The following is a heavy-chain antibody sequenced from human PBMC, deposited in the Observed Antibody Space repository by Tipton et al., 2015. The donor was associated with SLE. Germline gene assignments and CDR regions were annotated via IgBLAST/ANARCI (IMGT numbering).Heavy chain of an antibody. CDR2: IRSKVYGGTS. Sequence: SLRLSCTASGFIFGDYAMSWFRQAPGKGLEWVGFIRSKVYGGTSEYAASVKGRFSISIDDSKRIAYLKRNSLKTADTAVYYCARGSRGPDYWGQGTLVTVSS. V-gene: IGHV3-49*03. CDR1: GFIFGDYA. CDR3: ARGSRGPDY. J-gene: IGHJ4*02.